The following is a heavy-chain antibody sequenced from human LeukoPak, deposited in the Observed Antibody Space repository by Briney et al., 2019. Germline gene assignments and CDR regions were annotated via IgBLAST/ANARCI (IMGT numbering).Heavy chain of an antibody. J-gene: IGHJ4*02. Sequence: GGSLRLSCAASGFTFSSYGMHSVRQAPGKGLEWVAFIRYDGSNKYYADSVTGRFTISRDNYKNTLYLQMNSLRAEDMAVYYCAKDGYYDFWSGYYEDYWGQGTRVTVSS. CDR1: GFTFSSYG. CDR2: IRYDGSNK. V-gene: IGHV3-30*02. D-gene: IGHD3-3*01. CDR3: AKDGYYDFWSGYYEDY.